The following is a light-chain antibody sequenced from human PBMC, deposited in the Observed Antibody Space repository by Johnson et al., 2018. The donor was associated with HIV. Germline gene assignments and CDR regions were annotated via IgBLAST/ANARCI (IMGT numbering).Light chain of an antibody. CDR3: GTWDSSLSAHYV. Sequence: QSVLTQPPSVSAAPGQKVTISCSGSTSNIGNNYVSWYQHLPGTAPKLLICENNKRPSGIPDRFSGSKSGTSATLGITALQTGDEADYYCGTWDSSLSAHYVFGTGTKITVL. V-gene: IGLV1-51*02. CDR1: TSNIGNNY. J-gene: IGLJ1*01. CDR2: ENN.